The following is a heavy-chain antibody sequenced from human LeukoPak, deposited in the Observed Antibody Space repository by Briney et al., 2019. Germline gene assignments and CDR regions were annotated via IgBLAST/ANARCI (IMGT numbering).Heavy chain of an antibody. J-gene: IGHJ5*02. CDR2: IIPILGIA. CDR1: GGTFSSYA. Sequence: ASVKVSCKASGGTFSSYAISWVRQAPGQGLEWMGRIIPILGIANYAQKFQGRVTITADKSTSTAYMELSSLRSEDTAVYYCASYASPNPYGSGTIEPNWFDPWGQGTLVTVSS. D-gene: IGHD3-10*01. CDR3: ASYASPNPYGSGTIEPNWFDP. V-gene: IGHV1-69*04.